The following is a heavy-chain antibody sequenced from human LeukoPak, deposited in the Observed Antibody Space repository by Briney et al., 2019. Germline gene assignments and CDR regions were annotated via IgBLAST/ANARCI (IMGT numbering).Heavy chain of an antibody. V-gene: IGHV4-61*02. D-gene: IGHD6-13*01. CDR2: IHYSGST. CDR1: GGSISSGSYY. CDR3: ARDRQQIVRGDYFDY. Sequence: SQTLSLTCTISGGSISSGSYYWSWIRQPAGKGLEWIVSIHYSGSTYYNPSLKSRVTISVDTSKNHFSLKLNSVTAADTAVYYCARDRQQIVRGDYFDYWGQGALVTVSS. J-gene: IGHJ4*02.